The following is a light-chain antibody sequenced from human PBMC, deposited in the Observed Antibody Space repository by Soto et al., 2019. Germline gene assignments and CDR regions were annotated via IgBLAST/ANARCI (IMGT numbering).Light chain of an antibody. CDR2: LEGSGSY. Sequence: QPVLTQSSSASASLASSVKLTCTLSSGHRSYIIAWHQQQPGKAPRYLMKLEGSGSYNKGSGVPDRFSGSSSGADRYLTMSNLQSEDEADYYCETWDSNIRVFGGGTKLTVL. J-gene: IGLJ2*01. CDR1: SGHRSYI. V-gene: IGLV4-60*03. CDR3: ETWDSNIRV.